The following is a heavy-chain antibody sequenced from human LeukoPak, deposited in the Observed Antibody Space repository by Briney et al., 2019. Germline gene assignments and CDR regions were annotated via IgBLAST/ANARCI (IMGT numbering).Heavy chain of an antibody. V-gene: IGHV3-23*01. CDR2: ISGSGGST. CDR1: GFTFSSYA. CDR3: AKSDSSGYYPLGY. Sequence: PGGSLRLSCAASGFTFSSYAMSWVRQAPGRGLEWVSAISGSGGSTYYADSVKGRFTISRDNSKNTLYLQMNSLRAEDTAVYYCAKSDSSGYYPLGYWGQGTLVTVSS. J-gene: IGHJ4*02. D-gene: IGHD3-22*01.